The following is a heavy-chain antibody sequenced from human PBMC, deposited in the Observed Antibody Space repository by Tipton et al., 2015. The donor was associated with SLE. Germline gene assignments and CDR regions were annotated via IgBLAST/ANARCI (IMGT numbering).Heavy chain of an antibody. J-gene: IGHJ4*01. CDR3: AREGYYDNSGYYPLFDS. CDR2: IYYTGST. Sequence: TLSLTCTVSGGSISSYYWSWIRQPPGKGLEWIGYIYYTGSTYYNPSLKSRVTISVDRSKNQFSLKLSSVTAADTAVYYCAREGYYDNSGYYPLFDSWGQGILVTVSS. D-gene: IGHD3-22*01. V-gene: IGHV4-59*12. CDR1: GGSISSYY.